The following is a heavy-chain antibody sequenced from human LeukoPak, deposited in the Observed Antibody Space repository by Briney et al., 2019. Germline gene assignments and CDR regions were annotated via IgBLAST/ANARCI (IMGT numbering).Heavy chain of an antibody. CDR3: GKEEQRGITPGLDY. CDR2: VSSNGAKT. D-gene: IGHD1-14*01. Sequence: GGSLRLSCAASGFTFSSYAMSWVRQAPGKGLEWVSAVSSNGAKTYYADSVKGRFTISRDNYKNMVFLQMNSLRAEDTAVYYWGKEEQRGITPGLDYWGQGTLVTVSS. CDR1: GFTFSSYA. V-gene: IGHV3-23*01. J-gene: IGHJ4*02.